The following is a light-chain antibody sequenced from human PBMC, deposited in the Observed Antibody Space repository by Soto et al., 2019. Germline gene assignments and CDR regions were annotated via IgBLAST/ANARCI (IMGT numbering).Light chain of an antibody. CDR1: QGISNY. J-gene: IGKJ4*01. Sequence: DIQMTQSPPSLSASVGDRVTITCRASQGISNYLAWYQQKPGKVPRLLIYAASTLQSGVPSRFSGNGSGTDFTLTISSLQPEDVATYYCQKYNSATSFGGGNKVEIK. CDR2: AAS. CDR3: QKYNSATS. V-gene: IGKV1-27*01.